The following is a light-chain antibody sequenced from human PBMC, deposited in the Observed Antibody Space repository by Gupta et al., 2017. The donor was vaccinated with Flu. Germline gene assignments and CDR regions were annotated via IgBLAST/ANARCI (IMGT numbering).Light chain of an antibody. J-gene: IGLJ2*01. CDR2: DVS. CDR3: STYTNSSTMV. CDR1: SSDVGGNNC. V-gene: IGLV2-14*04. Sequence: SITISCTGTSSDVGGNNCVSWHQQHPGKALKLMIYDVSNRPAGVASRFSGSKSGNTASLTISGREAEDEADYYCSTYTNSSTMVFGGGTKLTVL.